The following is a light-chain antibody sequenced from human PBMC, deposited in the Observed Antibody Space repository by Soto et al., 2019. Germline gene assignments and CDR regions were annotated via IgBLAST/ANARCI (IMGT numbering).Light chain of an antibody. Sequence: DIRMTQSPSSVSASVGDTINITCRASQDIKKWLAWYQQKPGKAPKALIYAATNLESGVTSRFSGSGAVTEFSLPIRTPQTEDFASYLCHQASSCPYTFDRGTKVDI. CDR2: AAT. CDR1: QDIKKW. J-gene: IGKJ3*01. V-gene: IGKV1-12*01. CDR3: HQASSCPYT.